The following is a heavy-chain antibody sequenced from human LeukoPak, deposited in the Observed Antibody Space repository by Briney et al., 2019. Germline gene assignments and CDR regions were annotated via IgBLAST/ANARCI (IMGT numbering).Heavy chain of an antibody. CDR1: GFTFSSYG. J-gene: IGHJ3*02. CDR3: ARGADILTGSDAFDI. V-gene: IGHV3-33*01. Sequence: TGGSLRLSCAASGFTFSSYGMHWVRQAPGKGLEWVAVIWYDGSNKYYADSVKGRFTISRDNSKNTLYLQMNSLRAEDTAVYYCARGADILTGSDAFDIWGQGTMITVSS. CDR2: IWYDGSNK. D-gene: IGHD3-9*01.